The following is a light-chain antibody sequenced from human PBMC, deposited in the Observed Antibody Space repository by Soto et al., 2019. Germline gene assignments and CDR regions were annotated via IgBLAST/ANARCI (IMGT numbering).Light chain of an antibody. Sequence: EIVLTQSPGTLSLSPGERATLSCRASQSVSSNYLAWYQQKPGQAPRLLIYGASTRATGIPDRFSGSGSGTDFTLTISSLEPEDFAVYYCQQYGSSFGGGTKVDIK. J-gene: IGKJ4*01. CDR3: QQYGSS. CDR1: QSVSSNY. V-gene: IGKV3-20*01. CDR2: GAS.